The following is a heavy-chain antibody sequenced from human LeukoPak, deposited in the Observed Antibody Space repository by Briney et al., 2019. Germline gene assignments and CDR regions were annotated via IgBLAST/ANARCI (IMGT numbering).Heavy chain of an antibody. Sequence: SETLSLTCTVSGGSISSDYWSWMRQPPGKGLEWIAFLHYSGTINYNPSLKSRVTISVDTSKSQFSLKLNSVTAADTAVYYCARDRGSQPFIDYWGQGTLVTVSS. V-gene: IGHV4-59*01. CDR1: GGSISSDY. D-gene: IGHD1-26*01. CDR3: ARDRGSQPFIDY. J-gene: IGHJ4*02. CDR2: LHYSGTI.